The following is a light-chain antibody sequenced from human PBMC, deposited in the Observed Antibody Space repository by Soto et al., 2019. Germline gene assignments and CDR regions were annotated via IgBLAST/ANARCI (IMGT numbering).Light chain of an antibody. V-gene: IGKV3-20*01. CDR3: QQYCSSGT. J-gene: IGKJ1*01. CDR1: QSVSSRY. Sequence: ILFTQSPATLSVSPGERATLSCRASQSVSSRYLAWYQQKPGQAPSLLIYGTYSRATGIPYRFSGSGSGTDFTLIISRLEPEDFAVYYCQQYCSSGTFGQGTKLDIK. CDR2: GTY.